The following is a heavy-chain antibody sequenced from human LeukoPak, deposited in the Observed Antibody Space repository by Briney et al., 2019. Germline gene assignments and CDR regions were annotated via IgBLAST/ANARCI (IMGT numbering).Heavy chain of an antibody. CDR1: GGTFSSYA. J-gene: IGHJ4*02. D-gene: IGHD4-23*01. CDR3: ARDTFSDGPTVVTST. CDR2: IITIFGTA. Sequence: ASVKVSCKASGGTFSSYAISWVRQAPGQGLEWMGGIITIFGTANYAQKFQGRVTITADESTSTAYMELSSLRSEDTAVYYCARDTFSDGPTVVTSTWGQGTLVTVSS. V-gene: IGHV1-69*13.